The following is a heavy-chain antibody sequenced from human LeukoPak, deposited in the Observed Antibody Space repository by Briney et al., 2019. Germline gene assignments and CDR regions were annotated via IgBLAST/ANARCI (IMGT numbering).Heavy chain of an antibody. J-gene: IGHJ4*02. V-gene: IGHV1-69*05. CDR2: IIPIFGTA. D-gene: IGHD2-15*01. CDR1: GGTFSSCA. Sequence: RASVKVSCKASGGTFSSCAISWVRQAPGQGLEWMGRIIPIFGTANYAQKFQGRVTITTDESTSTAYMELSSLRSEDTAVYYCARAEASSGFDYWGQGTLVTVSS. CDR3: ARAEASSGFDY.